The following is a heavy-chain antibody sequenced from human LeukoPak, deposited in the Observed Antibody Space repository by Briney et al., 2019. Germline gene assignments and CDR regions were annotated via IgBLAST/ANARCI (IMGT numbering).Heavy chain of an antibody. CDR1: GFTFSSYA. Sequence: GRSLRLSCAASGFTFSSYAMHWVRQAPGKGLEWVAVISYDGSNKYYADSVKGRFTISRDNSKNTLYLQMNSLRAEDTAVCYCVAPGYCSSTSCYTFDYWGQGTLVTVSS. J-gene: IGHJ4*02. CDR2: ISYDGSNK. CDR3: VAPGYCSSTSCYTFDY. V-gene: IGHV3-30*04. D-gene: IGHD2-2*02.